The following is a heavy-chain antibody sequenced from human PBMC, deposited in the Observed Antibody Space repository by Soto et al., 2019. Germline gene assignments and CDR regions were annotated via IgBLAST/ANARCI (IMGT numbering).Heavy chain of an antibody. J-gene: IGHJ6*03. V-gene: IGHV3-23*01. CDR1: GFTFSSYA. CDR2: ISGSGGST. CDR3: AKDLVVGLGNYYMDV. D-gene: IGHD2-15*01. Sequence: GGSLRLSCAASGFTFSSYAMSWVRQAPGKGLEWVSAISGSGGSTYYADSVKGRLTISRDNSKNTLYLQMNSLRAEDTAVYYCAKDLVVGLGNYYMDVWGKGTTVTVSS.